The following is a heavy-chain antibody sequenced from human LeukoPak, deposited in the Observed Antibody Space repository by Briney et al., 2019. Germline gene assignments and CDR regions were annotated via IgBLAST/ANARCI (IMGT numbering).Heavy chain of an antibody. D-gene: IGHD6-19*01. CDR2: INPNSGGT. Sequence: ASVKVSCKASGYTFTGYYMHWVRQAPGQGLEWMGWINPNSGGTNYAQKFQGRVTMTRDTSISTAYMELSRLRSDDTAVYYCARDFSRYSSGWYPQSGYYFDYWGQGTLVTVSS. J-gene: IGHJ4*02. CDR1: GYTFTGYY. CDR3: ARDFSRYSSGWYPQSGYYFDY. V-gene: IGHV1-2*02.